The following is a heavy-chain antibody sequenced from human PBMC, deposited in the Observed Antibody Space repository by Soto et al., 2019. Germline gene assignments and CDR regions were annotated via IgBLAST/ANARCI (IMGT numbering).Heavy chain of an antibody. V-gene: IGHV4-61*01. J-gene: IGHJ2*01. CDR3: ARGNHRWLQLWYFDV. Sequence: SETLSLTCTVSGGSVISGSYYWIWIRQPPGKGLEWIGYIYYSGSTNYNPSLKSRVTISVDTSKNQFSLKLSSVTAADTAVYYCARGNHRWLQLWYFDVWGRGTLVTVSS. CDR2: IYYSGST. D-gene: IGHD5-12*01. CDR1: GGSVISGSYY.